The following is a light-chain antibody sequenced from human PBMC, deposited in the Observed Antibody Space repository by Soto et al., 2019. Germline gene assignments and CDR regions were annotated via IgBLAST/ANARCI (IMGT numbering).Light chain of an antibody. J-gene: IGLJ2*01. CDR2: EVS. CDR3: SSYAVSIV. CDR1: SSDVGGYNY. Sequence: QSALTQPPSASGSPGQSVTISCTGTSSDVGGYNYVSWYQQHPGKAPKLTIYEVSKRPSGVPDRYSGSKSGNTASLTVSGLKAEDDADSYCSSYAVSIVFGEGTKMT. V-gene: IGLV2-8*01.